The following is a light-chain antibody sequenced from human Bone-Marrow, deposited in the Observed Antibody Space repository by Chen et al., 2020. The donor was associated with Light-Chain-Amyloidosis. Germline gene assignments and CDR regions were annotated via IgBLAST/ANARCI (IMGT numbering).Light chain of an antibody. Sequence: DIQLTQSPSSLSASVGDRVNITCQASEDISKFFNWDQQKPGQAPKLLIYDASILQIGVPSRFSGSGSGTDITFTISSLQAEDIATYYCQQYDRGFTFGPGTTVDI. J-gene: IGKJ3*01. CDR3: QQYDRGFT. CDR1: EDISKF. CDR2: DAS. V-gene: IGKV1-33*01.